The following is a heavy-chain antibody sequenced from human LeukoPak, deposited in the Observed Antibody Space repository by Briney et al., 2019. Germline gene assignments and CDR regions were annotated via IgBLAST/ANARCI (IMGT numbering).Heavy chain of an antibody. V-gene: IGHV3-23*01. Sequence: GGSLRLSCAASGLIVSNNYMSWVRQAPGKGLEWVSGMDGRGGTITYADSVKGRFTISRDNSKYRLFLQMDSLRADDTAIYYCAKDHFGPYSYVEYWGQGILVTVSS. D-gene: IGHD5-18*01. J-gene: IGHJ4*02. CDR3: AKDHFGPYSYVEY. CDR2: MDGRGGTI. CDR1: GLIVSNNY.